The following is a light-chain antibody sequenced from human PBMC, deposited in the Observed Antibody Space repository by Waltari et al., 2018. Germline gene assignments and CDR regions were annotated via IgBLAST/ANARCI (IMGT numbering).Light chain of an antibody. V-gene: IGKV1-9*01. J-gene: IGKJ5*01. CDR1: QDISSY. CDR2: AAF. Sequence: IQLTQSPSSLSASVGDTVAITCRASQDISSYLAWYQQKPEKAPKILISAAFTLQSGVPPSFSGSGSGADFTLTISSLQPEDFATYYCQQFKTYPLTFGQGTRLEIK. CDR3: QQFKTYPLT.